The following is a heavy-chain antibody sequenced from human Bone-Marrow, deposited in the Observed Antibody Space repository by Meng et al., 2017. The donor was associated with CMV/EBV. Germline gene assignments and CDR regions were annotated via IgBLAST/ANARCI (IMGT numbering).Heavy chain of an antibody. CDR2: MSFDEINE. V-gene: IGHV3-30-3*01. CDR3: ARVGGSDYYYYGMDV. Sequence: GGSLRLSCAASGFTFSNYAIHWVRQAPGKGLEWVAVMSFDEINEYYADSVKGRFTISRDNSKNTLYLQMNSLRAEDTAVYYCARVGGSDYYYYGMDVWGQGTTVTVSS. D-gene: IGHD2-15*01. CDR1: GFTFSNYA. J-gene: IGHJ6*02.